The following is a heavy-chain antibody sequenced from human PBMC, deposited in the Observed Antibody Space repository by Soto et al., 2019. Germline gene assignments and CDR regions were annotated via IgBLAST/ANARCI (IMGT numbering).Heavy chain of an antibody. V-gene: IGHV3-15*07. CDR2: IKSKTDGGTT. CDR1: GFTFSNAW. CDR3: TTDPNPYYYDTSLPGNWFDP. Sequence: PGGSLRLSCAASGFTFSNAWMNWVRQAPGKGLEWVGRIKSKTDGGTTDYAAPVKGRFTISRDDSKNTLYLQMNSLKTEDTAVYYCTTDPNPYYYDTSLPGNWFDPWGQGTLVTVSS. J-gene: IGHJ5*02. D-gene: IGHD3-22*01.